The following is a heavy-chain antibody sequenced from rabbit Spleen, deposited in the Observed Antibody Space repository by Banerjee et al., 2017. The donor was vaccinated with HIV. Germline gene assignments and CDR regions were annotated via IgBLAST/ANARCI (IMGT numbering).Heavy chain of an antibody. CDR2: IDTGSHDFT. D-gene: IGHD2-1*01. J-gene: IGHJ4*01. Sequence: QEQLVESGGGLVQPEGSLTLTCKASGFDFSNYNFMCWVRQAPGKGLEWIACIDTGSHDFTYYANWVNGRFTISSHNAQNTLYLQLSSLTAADTATYFCVRDQAGDADYGPYFLNLWGPGTLVT. CDR1: GFDFSNYNF. V-gene: IGHV1S47*01. CDR3: VRDQAGDADYGPYFLNL.